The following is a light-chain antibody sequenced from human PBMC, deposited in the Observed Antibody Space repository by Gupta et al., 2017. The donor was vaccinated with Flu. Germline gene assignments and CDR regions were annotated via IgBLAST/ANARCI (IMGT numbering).Light chain of an antibody. J-gene: IGKJ1*01. CDR1: QSLLHSNGYNY. CDR2: LGS. Sequence: DIVMTQSPLSLPVTPGEPASISCRSSQSLLHSNGYNYLDWYLQKPGQSPQLLIHLGSSRASGVPERLSGSGSGTDFTLKISRVEAEDVGVYYCMQAAQTPRTFGQGTKVEIK. CDR3: MQAAQTPRT. V-gene: IGKV2-28*01.